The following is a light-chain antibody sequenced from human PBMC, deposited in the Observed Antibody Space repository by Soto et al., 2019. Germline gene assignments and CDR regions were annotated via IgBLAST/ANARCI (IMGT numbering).Light chain of an antibody. Sequence: DIQMTQSPSSLFASVGDRVTITCQATQDINIYLNWYQQKPGKAPNLLIYDASNLEIGVPSRFSGSGSGTHFTFTISSLQTEDIGTYYCRQYDILPITFGRGTRLEMK. CDR3: RQYDILPIT. CDR2: DAS. V-gene: IGKV1-33*01. CDR1: QDINIY. J-gene: IGKJ5*01.